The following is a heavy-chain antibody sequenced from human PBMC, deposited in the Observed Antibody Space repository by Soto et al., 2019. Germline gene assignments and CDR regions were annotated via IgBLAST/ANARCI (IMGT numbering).Heavy chain of an antibody. V-gene: IGHV4-31*03. CDR2: IYYSGRT. D-gene: IGHD3-9*01. CDR1: GGSISSGGYY. CDR3: AIAVPHYGILTGFKGGVFAY. J-gene: IGHJ4*02. Sequence: QVQLQESGPGLVKPSQTLSLTCPVSGGSISSGGYYWSWIRQHPGKGLEWIGYIYYSGRTYYNPSLKIRVTTSVYPSKEQSSLKRSSVTAADMAVYYCAIAVPHYGILTGFKGGVFAYWGQGTLVTVSS.